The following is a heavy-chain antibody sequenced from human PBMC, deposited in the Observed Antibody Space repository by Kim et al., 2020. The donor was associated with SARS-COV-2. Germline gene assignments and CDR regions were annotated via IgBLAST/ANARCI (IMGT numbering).Heavy chain of an antibody. D-gene: IGHD3-10*01. CDR1: GFTFEEYA. CDR3: AKDKGYYYGSGSYFSYYGMDV. V-gene: IGHV3-9*01. J-gene: IGHJ6*02. CDR2: ISWNGGRK. Sequence: GGSLRLSCAASGFTFEEYALHWVRQAPGKGLEWVSGISWNGGRKAYADSVKGRFTISRDSAKSSLYLQMNSLRAEDTALYFCAKDKGYYYGSGSYFSYYGMDVWGQGTTVTVSS.